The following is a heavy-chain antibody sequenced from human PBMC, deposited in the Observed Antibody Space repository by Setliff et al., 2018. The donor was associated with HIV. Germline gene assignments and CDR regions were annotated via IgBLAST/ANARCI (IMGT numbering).Heavy chain of an antibody. Sequence: KPSETLSLTCTVSGASVSNHYWSWIRQLPGKGLELIGSLHSSGSTSYNPSLKSRVTTSVDTSKNQFSLRLRSVTAADTAVYYRARTRFACSGGSCYSTVGYFQHWGQGTLVTVSS. J-gene: IGHJ1*01. CDR1: GASVSNHY. CDR2: LHSSGST. D-gene: IGHD2-15*01. V-gene: IGHV4-59*02. CDR3: ARTRFACSGGSCYSTVGYFQH.